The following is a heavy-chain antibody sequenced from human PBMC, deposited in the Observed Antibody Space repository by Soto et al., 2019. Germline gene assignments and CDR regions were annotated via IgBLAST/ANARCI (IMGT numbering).Heavy chain of an antibody. Sequence: XSVKVSFKASGYTFTSYGISLVRHAPGQGLEGLEWIGEVNHTGTTTYNPPLKNRITTTAANSTKRSSLEVRAVTAADTAVYYCATLPPRIVVMTTEIPSWGQGTLVTVSS. D-gene: IGHD2-21*02. J-gene: IGHJ5*02. V-gene: IGHV1-18*01. CDR2: IGEVNHTGTT. CDR3: ATLPPRIVVMTTEIPS. CDR1: GYTFTSYG.